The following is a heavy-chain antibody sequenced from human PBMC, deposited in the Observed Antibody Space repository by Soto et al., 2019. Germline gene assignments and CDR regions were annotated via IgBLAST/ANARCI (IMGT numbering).Heavy chain of an antibody. CDR2: ITGGGGST. CDR3: AKAHDYGAISY. CDR1: GFTFSSYA. D-gene: IGHD4-17*01. Sequence: EVQLLESGGGLVQPGGSLRLSCAASGFTFSSYAISWVRQAPGKGLEWVSTITGGGGSTYYADSVKGRFTISRDNSKNTLSLQMNSLRADDTAVYYCAKAHDYGAISYWGQGTLVSVSS. J-gene: IGHJ4*02. V-gene: IGHV3-23*01.